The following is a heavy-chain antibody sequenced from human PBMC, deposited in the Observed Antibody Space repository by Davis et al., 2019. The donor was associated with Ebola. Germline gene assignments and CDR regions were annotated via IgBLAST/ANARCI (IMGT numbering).Heavy chain of an antibody. J-gene: IGHJ6*02. CDR2: IYYSGST. V-gene: IGHV4-59*12. CDR1: GGSISSYY. CDR3: ARGDQYYYYYYGMDV. Sequence: SETLSLTCTVSGGSISSYYWSWIRQPPGKGLEWIGYIYYSGSTNYNPSLKSRVTISVDTSKNQFSLKLSSVTAEDTAVYYCARGDQYYYYYYGMDVWGQGTTVTVSS.